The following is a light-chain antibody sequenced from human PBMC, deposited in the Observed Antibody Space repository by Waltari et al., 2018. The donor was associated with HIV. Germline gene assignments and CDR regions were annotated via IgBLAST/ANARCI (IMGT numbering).Light chain of an antibody. V-gene: IGKV1-5*01. Sequence: DIQMTQSPASLSASVGDRVSITCRSSQTISRYLNWYQQKPGEAPKLLIYIVSNLQTGVPSRFSGSGSGTEFTLTISSLQPDDFATYYCQQYNKYSGSWTFGQGTTVEVK. J-gene: IGKJ1*01. CDR1: QTISRY. CDR3: QQYNKYSGSWT. CDR2: IVS.